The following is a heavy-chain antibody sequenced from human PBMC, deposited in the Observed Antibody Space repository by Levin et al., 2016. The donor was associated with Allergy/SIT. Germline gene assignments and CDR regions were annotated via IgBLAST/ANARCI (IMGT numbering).Heavy chain of an antibody. J-gene: IGHJ4*02. CDR2: IKSKTDGGTT. Sequence: ETLSLTCAASGFTFSNAWMSWVRQAPGKGLEWVGRIKSKTDGGTTDYAAPVKGRFTISRDDSKNTLYLQMNSLKTEDTAVYYCTTEFSQKYGSGNYFDYWGQGTLVAVSS. V-gene: IGHV3-15*01. CDR1: GFTFSNAW. D-gene: IGHD3-10*01. CDR3: TTEFSQKYGSGNYFDY.